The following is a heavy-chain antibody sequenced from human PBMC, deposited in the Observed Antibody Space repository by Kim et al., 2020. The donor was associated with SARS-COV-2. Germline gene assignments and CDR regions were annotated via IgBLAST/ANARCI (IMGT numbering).Heavy chain of an antibody. Sequence: ASVTVSCKASGYTFTCYGISWVRPAPGQGLEWMGWISAYNGNTNYAQKLQGRVTMTTDTSTSTDYMELRSLRSDDTAVYYCARDGYYYDSSGYWPNFDYWGQGTLVTVSS. CDR3: ARDGYYYDSSGYWPNFDY. J-gene: IGHJ4*02. CDR2: ISAYNGNT. CDR1: GYTFTCYG. D-gene: IGHD3-22*01. V-gene: IGHV1-18*01.